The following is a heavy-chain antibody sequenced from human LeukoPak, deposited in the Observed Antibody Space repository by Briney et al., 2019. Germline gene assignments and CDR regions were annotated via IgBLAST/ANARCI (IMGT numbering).Heavy chain of an antibody. CDR1: GYTFTGYY. Sequence: GSVRPSCKASGYTFTGYYMHWVRQAPGQGLEWLGIINLSGGSTHYPQKFQDRVTMTRDTSTSTVYMELSSLRSEDTAVYYCARDLDYGDKSEDYWGQGNLVTVSS. J-gene: IGHJ4*01. D-gene: IGHD4/OR15-4a*01. CDR2: INLSGGST. CDR3: ARDLDYGDKSEDY. V-gene: IGHV1-46*01.